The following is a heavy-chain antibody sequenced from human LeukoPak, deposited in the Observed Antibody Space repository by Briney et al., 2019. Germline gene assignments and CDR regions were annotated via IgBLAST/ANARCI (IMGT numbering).Heavy chain of an antibody. V-gene: IGHV3-43*01. J-gene: IGHJ3*02. Sequence: GGSLRLSCAASGFTFDDYGMSWVRQAPGKGLEWVSLISWDGGSTYYADSVKGRFTISRDNSKNSLYLQMNSLRTEDTALYYCAKETREWELGLDIWGQGTMVTVSS. CDR2: ISWDGGST. CDR1: GFTFDDYG. CDR3: AKETREWELGLDI. D-gene: IGHD1-26*01.